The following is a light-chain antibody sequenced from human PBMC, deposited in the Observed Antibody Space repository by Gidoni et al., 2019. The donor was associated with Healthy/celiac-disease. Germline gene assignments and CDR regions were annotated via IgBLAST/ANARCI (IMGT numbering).Light chain of an antibody. J-gene: IGLJ2*01. Sequence: QSVLPQPPSASGTPGQRVTIPCSGRSSNIGSNTVNWYQQLPGTAPKRPIYRNNPRPPGVPDRFSGSKSGTSASLAISGRQSEDEADYYCAAWDDSLNGPLFGGGTKLTVL. CDR2: RNN. CDR3: AAWDDSLNGPL. CDR1: SSNIGSNT. V-gene: IGLV1-44*01.